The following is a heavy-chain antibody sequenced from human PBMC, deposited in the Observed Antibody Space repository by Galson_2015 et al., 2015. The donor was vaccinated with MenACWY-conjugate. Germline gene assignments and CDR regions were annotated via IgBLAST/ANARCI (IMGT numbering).Heavy chain of an antibody. CDR3: ARDNLYYYYCGMDV. CDR2: TYYRSKWYN. D-gene: IGHD1-14*01. Sequence: CAISGDSVSSNSAAWNWIRQSPSRGPEWLGRTYYRSKWYNDYAVSVKSRITINPDTSKNQFSLQLNSVTPEDTAVYYCARDNLYYYYCGMDVWGQGTSVTVSS. V-gene: IGHV6-1*01. CDR1: GDSVSSNSAA. J-gene: IGHJ6*02.